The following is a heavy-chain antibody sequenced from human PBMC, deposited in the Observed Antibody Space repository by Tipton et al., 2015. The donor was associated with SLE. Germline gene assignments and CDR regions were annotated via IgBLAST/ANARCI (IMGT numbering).Heavy chain of an antibody. CDR1: GFTVSSNY. D-gene: IGHD4-11*01. J-gene: IGHJ4*02. CDR3: TRVGPTVTTPFDY. Sequence: SLRLSCAASGFTVSSNYMSWVRQAPGKGLEWVGFIRSKAYGGTTEYAASVKGRFTISRDDSKSIAYLQMNSLKTEDTAVYYCTRVGPTVTTPFDYWGQGTLVTVSS. CDR2: IRSKAYGGTT. V-gene: IGHV3-49*04.